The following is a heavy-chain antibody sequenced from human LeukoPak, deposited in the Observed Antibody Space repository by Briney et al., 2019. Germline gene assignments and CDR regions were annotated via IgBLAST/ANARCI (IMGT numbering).Heavy chain of an antibody. Sequence: PSETLSLTCTVSGGSISSSSYYWGWIRQPPGKGLEWIGSIYYSGSTYYNPSLKSRVTISVDTSKNQFSLKLSSVTAADTAVYYCARVFRGQQLVLDYWGQGTLVTVSS. CDR2: IYYSGST. V-gene: IGHV4-39*07. CDR3: ARVFRGQQLVLDY. D-gene: IGHD6-13*01. CDR1: GGSISSSSYY. J-gene: IGHJ4*02.